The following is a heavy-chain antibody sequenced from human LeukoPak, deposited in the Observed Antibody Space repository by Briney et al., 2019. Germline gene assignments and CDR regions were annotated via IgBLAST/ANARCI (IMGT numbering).Heavy chain of an antibody. CDR1: GYSISSGYY. V-gene: IGHV4-38-2*02. Sequence: SETLSLTCTVSGYSISSGYYWGWIRQPPGKGLEWIGSIYYSGSTYYNPSLKSRVTISVDTSKNQFSLKLSSVTAADTAVYYCAREWHSSGWYEVHYYYYYMDVWGKGTTVTVSS. J-gene: IGHJ6*03. D-gene: IGHD6-19*01. CDR2: IYYSGST. CDR3: AREWHSSGWYEVHYYYYYMDV.